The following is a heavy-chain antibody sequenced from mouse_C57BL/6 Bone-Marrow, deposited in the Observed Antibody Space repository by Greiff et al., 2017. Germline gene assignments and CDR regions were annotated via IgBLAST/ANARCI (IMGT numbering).Heavy chain of an antibody. CDR1: GFNIKDDY. Sequence: VQLKQSGAELVRPGASVKLSCTASGFNIKDDYMHWVKQRPEQGLEWIGWIDPENGDTEYASKFQGKATITADTSSNTAYLQLSRLTAEDTAVYYCTTDGNFEFAYWGQGTLVTVSA. CDR2: IDPENGDT. J-gene: IGHJ3*01. D-gene: IGHD2-1*01. V-gene: IGHV14-4*01. CDR3: TTDGNFEFAY.